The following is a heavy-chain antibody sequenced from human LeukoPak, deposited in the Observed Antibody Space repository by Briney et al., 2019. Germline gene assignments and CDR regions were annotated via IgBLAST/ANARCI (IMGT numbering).Heavy chain of an antibody. Sequence: TGGSLRLSCAASGFTFSSYSMNWVRQAPGKGLEWVSSISSSSSYIYYADSVKGRFTISRDNAKNSLYLQMNSLRAEDTAVYYCARVKWLVRADYGMDVWGQGTTVTVSS. CDR3: ARVKWLVRADYGMDV. V-gene: IGHV3-21*01. CDR1: GFTFSSYS. D-gene: IGHD6-19*01. J-gene: IGHJ6*02. CDR2: ISSSSSYI.